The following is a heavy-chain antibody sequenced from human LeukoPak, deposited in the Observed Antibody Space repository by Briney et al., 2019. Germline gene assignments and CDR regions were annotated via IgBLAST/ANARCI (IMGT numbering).Heavy chain of an antibody. J-gene: IGHJ6*02. D-gene: IGHD3-16*01. Sequence: PGGSLRLSSADSGFTFSSYSMNWARQAPGKGLEWVASINHNGNVNYYVDSVKGRFTISRDNAKNSLYLQMSNLRAEDTAVYFCARGGGLDVWGQGATVTVSS. CDR1: GFTFSSYS. V-gene: IGHV3-7*03. CDR3: ARGGGLDV. CDR2: INHNGNVN.